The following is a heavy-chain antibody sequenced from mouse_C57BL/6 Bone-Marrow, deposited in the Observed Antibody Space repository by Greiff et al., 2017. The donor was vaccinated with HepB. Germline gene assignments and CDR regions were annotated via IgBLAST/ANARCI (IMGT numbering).Heavy chain of an antibody. CDR3: ARGLGKDY. CDR2: IDPANGNT. V-gene: IGHV14-3*02. Sequence: EVQLVESGAELAKPGASVKLSCTASGFNIKDTYMNWVKQRPEQGLEWIGRIDPANGNTKYDPKFQGKATITADTSSNTAYLQLSSLTSEDTAVYYCARGLGKDYWGQGTTLTVSS. J-gene: IGHJ2*01. D-gene: IGHD4-1*01. CDR1: GFNIKDTY.